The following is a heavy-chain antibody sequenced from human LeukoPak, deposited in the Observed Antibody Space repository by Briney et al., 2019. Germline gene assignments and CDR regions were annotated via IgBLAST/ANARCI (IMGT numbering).Heavy chain of an antibody. CDR2: IYHSGST. D-gene: IGHD2-2*02. CDR1: GYSISSGYY. V-gene: IGHV4-38-2*01. Sequence: SETLSLTYAVSGYSISSGYYWGWIRQPPGKGLEWIGSIYHSGSTYYNPSLKSRVTISVDTSKNQFSLKLSSVTAADTAVYYCARLVVVPAAISPADAFDIWGQGTMVTVSS. CDR3: ARLVVVPAAISPADAFDI. J-gene: IGHJ3*02.